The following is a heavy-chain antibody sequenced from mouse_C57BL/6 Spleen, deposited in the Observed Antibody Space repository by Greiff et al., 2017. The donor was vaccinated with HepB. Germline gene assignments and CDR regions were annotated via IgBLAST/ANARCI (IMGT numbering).Heavy chain of an antibody. Sequence: VQLQQSGPELVKPGASVKISCKASGYAFSSSWMNWVKQRPGKGLEWIGRIYPGDGDTNYNGKFKGKATLTADKSSSTASMKLSSLTSEDSAVSFCARGTHYYGSSYWYFDVWGTGTTVTVSS. CDR2: IYPGDGDT. D-gene: IGHD1-1*01. J-gene: IGHJ1*03. CDR3: ARGTHYYGSSYWYFDV. CDR1: GYAFSSSW. V-gene: IGHV1-82*01.